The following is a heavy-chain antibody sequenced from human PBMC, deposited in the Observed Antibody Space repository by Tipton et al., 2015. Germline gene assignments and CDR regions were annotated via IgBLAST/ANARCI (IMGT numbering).Heavy chain of an antibody. Sequence: TLSLTCAVSGGSISSSNWWSWVRQPPGKGLEWVGEINHVGDTNYNPSLKSRVTISVDTSKSRLSLTLTSVTAADTAVYYCATTRITLFENWFDSWGQGILFTVSS. CDR1: GGSISSSNW. D-gene: IGHD3-3*01. J-gene: IGHJ5*01. CDR2: INHVGDT. V-gene: IGHV4-4*02. CDR3: ATTRITLFENWFDS.